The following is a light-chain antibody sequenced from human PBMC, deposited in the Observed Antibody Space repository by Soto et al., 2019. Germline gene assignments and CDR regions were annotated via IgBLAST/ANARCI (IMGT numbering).Light chain of an antibody. CDR1: QSVSSD. CDR3: QQYNNWPFT. Sequence: IVMTQSPATLSVSPGERATLSCRASQSVSSDLAWYQQKPGQAPRLLIYGASTRATGIPARFSGSGSGTEFTLTISSLQSEDCALYYCQQYNNWPFTFGPGTKGDIK. CDR2: GAS. V-gene: IGKV3-15*01. J-gene: IGKJ3*01.